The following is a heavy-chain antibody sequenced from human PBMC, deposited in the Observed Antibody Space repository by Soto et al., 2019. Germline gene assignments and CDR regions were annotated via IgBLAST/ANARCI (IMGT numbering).Heavy chain of an antibody. CDR1: EYTFTNSW. J-gene: IGHJ6*03. D-gene: IGHD3-9*01. V-gene: IGHV5-51*01. Sequence: GESLKISCQGSEYTFTNSWIAWVRQMSGKGLEYMGIIYPFDSDIRYNPSFQGHVTISVDRSINTAFLHWSSLRASDTAMYYCAILSTSPSKDLSYSYFSIDVWGPGTTVTVSS. CDR3: AILSTSPSKDLSYSYFSIDV. CDR2: IYPFDSDI.